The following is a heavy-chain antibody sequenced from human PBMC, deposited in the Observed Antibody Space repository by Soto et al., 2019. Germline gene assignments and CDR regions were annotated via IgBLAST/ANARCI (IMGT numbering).Heavy chain of an antibody. CDR2: INHSGST. Sequence: SETLSLTCAVYGGSFSGYYWSLIRQPPGKGLEWIGEINHSGSTNYNPSLKSRVTISVDTSKNQFSLKLSSVTAADTAVYYCARVNIVATIWFDYWGQGTLVTVSS. V-gene: IGHV4-34*01. D-gene: IGHD5-12*01. CDR1: GGSFSGYY. J-gene: IGHJ4*02. CDR3: ARVNIVATIWFDY.